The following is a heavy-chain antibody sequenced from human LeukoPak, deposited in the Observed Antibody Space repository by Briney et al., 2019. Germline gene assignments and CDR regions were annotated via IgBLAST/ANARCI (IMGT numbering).Heavy chain of an antibody. CDR3: ARTAARRFDY. D-gene: IGHD6-6*01. CDR2: INPTGGST. J-gene: IGHJ4*02. V-gene: IGHV1-46*01. Sequence: APVKVSCKASGYAFPSYFMHWVRQAPGQGLEWMGIINPTGGSTTYAQKFQGRVTMTRDTSTSTVYMELSSLRSDDTAVYYCARTAARRFDYWGQGTLVTVSS. CDR1: GYAFPSYF.